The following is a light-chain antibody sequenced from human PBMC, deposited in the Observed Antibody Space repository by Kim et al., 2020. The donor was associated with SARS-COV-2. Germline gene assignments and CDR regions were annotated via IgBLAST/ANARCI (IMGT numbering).Light chain of an antibody. CDR2: EVF. CDR3: YSYAGSNNFV. Sequence: QSALTQPPSASGSPGQSVTISCTGTSSDVGDYNYVSWFQQHPGKAPKLLIYEVFKRPSGVPDRFSGSKSGNTASLTVSRLQAEDEADYYCYSYAGSNNFVFGTGTKVTVL. J-gene: IGLJ1*01. CDR1: SSDVGDYNY. V-gene: IGLV2-8*01.